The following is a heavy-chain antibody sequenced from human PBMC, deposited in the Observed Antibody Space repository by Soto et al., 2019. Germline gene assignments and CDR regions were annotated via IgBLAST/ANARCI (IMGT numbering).Heavy chain of an antibody. D-gene: IGHD2-21*02. J-gene: IGHJ6*02. CDR2: IYYSGST. CDR3: ARLVAVTYYYYYYGMDV. V-gene: IGHV4-39*01. Sequence: PSETLSLTCTVSGGSISSSSYYWGWIRQPPGKGLEWIGSIYYSGSTYYNPSLKSRVTISVDTSKNQFSLKLSSVTAADTAVYYCARLVAVTYYYYYYGMDVWGQGTTVT. CDR1: GGSISSSSYY.